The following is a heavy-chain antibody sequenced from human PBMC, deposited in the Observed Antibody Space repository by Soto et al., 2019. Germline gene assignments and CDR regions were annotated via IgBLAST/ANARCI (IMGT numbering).Heavy chain of an antibody. Sequence: HPGGSLRLSCAASGFTFSSYGMHWVRQAPGKGLEWVAVIWYDGSNKYYADSVKGRFTISRDNSKNTLYLQMNSLRAEDTAVYYSAREVEQLEPKFVHANWGKGSPVTVDS. CDR3: AREVEQLEPKFVHAN. D-gene: IGHD1-1*01. V-gene: IGHV3-33*01. CDR2: IWYDGSNK. CDR1: GFTFSSYG. J-gene: IGHJ4*02.